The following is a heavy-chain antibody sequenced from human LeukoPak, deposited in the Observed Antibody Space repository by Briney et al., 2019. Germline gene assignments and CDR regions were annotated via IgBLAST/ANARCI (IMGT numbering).Heavy chain of an antibody. D-gene: IGHD3-22*01. Sequence: PGGSLRLSCAASGFTVSSYAMSWVRQAPGKGLEWGSAISGSGGSTSYAESVKGRFTISRDNSKNTLYLQMNSLRAEDTAVYYCAKDGYYDSSGQYYFDYWGQGTLVTVSS. CDR3: AKDGYYDSSGQYYFDY. CDR1: GFTVSSYA. J-gene: IGHJ4*02. V-gene: IGHV3-23*01. CDR2: ISGSGGST.